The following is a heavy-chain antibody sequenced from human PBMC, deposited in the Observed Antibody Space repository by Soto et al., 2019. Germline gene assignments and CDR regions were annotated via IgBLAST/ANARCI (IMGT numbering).Heavy chain of an antibody. CDR1: GGSISNYY. Sequence: PSETLSLTCSVSGGSISNYYWSWIRQPPGKGLEWIGYIYYIGSTNYNPSLKSRVTMSVDTSKNQVSLKLTSVTAADTAVYYCARSIKPSWFDPWGQGTRVTVSS. D-gene: IGHD3-10*01. CDR3: ARSIKPSWFDP. V-gene: IGHV4-59*01. CDR2: IYYIGST. J-gene: IGHJ5*02.